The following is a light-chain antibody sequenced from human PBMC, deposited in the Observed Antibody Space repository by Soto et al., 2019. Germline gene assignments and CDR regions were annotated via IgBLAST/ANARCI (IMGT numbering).Light chain of an antibody. V-gene: IGKV3-20*01. CDR1: QSVSSSY. J-gene: IGKJ2*01. CDR3: QQYGSSPPVT. Sequence: EIVLTQSPGTLSLSPGERATLSCRASQSVSSSYLAWYQQKPGQAPRLLIYGASSTATGIPDRFSGSGSGADFTLTMSRLEPEDFAVYYCQQYGSSPPVTFGQGTKLEIK. CDR2: GAS.